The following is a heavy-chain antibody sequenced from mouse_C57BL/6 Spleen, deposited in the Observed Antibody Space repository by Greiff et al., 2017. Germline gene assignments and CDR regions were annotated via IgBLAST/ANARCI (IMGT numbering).Heavy chain of an antibody. Sequence: EVKLVESGAELVKPGASVKLSCTASGFNIKDYYMHWVKQRTEQGLEWIGRIDPEDGETKYAPKFQGKATITADTSSNTAYLQLSSLTSEDTAVYYCARMVTTTEFDAMDYWGQGTSVTVSS. CDR3: ARMVTTTEFDAMDY. J-gene: IGHJ4*01. CDR1: GFNIKDYY. D-gene: IGHD2-2*01. V-gene: IGHV14-2*01. CDR2: IDPEDGET.